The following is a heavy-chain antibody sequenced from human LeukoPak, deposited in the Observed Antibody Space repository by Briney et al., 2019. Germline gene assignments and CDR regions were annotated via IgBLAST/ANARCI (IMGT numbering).Heavy chain of an antibody. CDR1: GFTFTSSA. Sequence: TSVKFSCKASGFTFTSSAVQWVRQARGQRLEWIGWIVVGSGNTNYAQKFQERVTITRDMSTSTAYMELSSLRSEDTAVYYCAADGSGSYYPMGENWFDPWGQGTLVTVSS. D-gene: IGHD3-10*01. CDR3: AADGSGSYYPMGENWFDP. J-gene: IGHJ5*02. CDR2: IVVGSGNT. V-gene: IGHV1-58*01.